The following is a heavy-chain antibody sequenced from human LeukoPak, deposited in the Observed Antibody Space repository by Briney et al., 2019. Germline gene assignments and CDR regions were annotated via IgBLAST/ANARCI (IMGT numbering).Heavy chain of an antibody. CDR3: AKELERSLLEY. D-gene: IGHD1-1*01. CDR2: ISGSGGTT. J-gene: IGHJ4*02. V-gene: IGHV3-23*01. CDR1: GFTFSRYA. Sequence: GGSLRLSCAASGFTFSRYAMTWVRQAPGKGLEWVSVISGSGGTTDYADSVKGRFTISRDSSKNTLYLQMKSLRAEDTAVYYCAKELERSLLEYWGQGTLVTVSS.